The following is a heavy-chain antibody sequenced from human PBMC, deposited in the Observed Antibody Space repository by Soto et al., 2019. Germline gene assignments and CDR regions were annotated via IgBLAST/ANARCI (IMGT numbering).Heavy chain of an antibody. V-gene: IGHV1-69*12. CDR3: AREGSGGCFGS. CDR2: IIPIFGTA. Sequence: QVQLVQSGAEVKKPGSSVKVSCKASGGTFSSYAISWVRQAPGQGLEWMGGIIPIFGTANYAQKFQGRVTIPGDEATGTAYRELSSMRAGETAVDYRAREGSGGCFGSWGGGTPVIVS. CDR1: GGTFSSYA. J-gene: IGHJ4*02. D-gene: IGHD6-19*01.